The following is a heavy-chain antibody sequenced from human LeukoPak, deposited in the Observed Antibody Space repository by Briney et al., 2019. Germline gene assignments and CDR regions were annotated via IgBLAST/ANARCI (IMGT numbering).Heavy chain of an antibody. J-gene: IGHJ4*02. V-gene: IGHV3-23*01. Sequence: GESLRLSCATSGFTFSHYAMSWVRQAPGKGLEWVSAISASGGSTYYADSVTGRFTISRDNSNNTLYLLINSLRAEDTAVYYCVKGDSAMVPSDYWGQGTLVTVSS. CDR1: GFTFSHYA. D-gene: IGHD3-10*01. CDR2: ISASGGST. CDR3: VKGDSAMVPSDY.